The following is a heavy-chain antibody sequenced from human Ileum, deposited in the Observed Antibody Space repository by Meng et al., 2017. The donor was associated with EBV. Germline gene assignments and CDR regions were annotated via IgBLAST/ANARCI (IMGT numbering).Heavy chain of an antibody. Sequence: QVRRSEVGGGLLEPSEALPRACVGYGGSVSGYNWSWIRQTPGKGLEGIGEINHSGSTNYNPSLKSRVTISVDTSKNQFSLKLRFVTAADTAVYYCARGRSQGRGGLVHWGQGTLVTVSS. J-gene: IGHJ4*02. V-gene: IGHV4-34*01. CDR1: GGSVSGYN. D-gene: IGHD3-10*01. CDR3: ARGRSQGRGGLVH. CDR2: INHSGST.